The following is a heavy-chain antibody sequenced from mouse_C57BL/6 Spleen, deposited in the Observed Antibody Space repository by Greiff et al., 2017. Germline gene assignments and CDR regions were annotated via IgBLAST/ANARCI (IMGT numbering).Heavy chain of an antibody. V-gene: IGHV1-69*01. CDR3: AWGYDWFAY. CDR1: GYTFTSYW. Sequence: QVQLQQPGAELVMPGASVKLSCKASGYTFTSYWMHWVKQRPGQGLEWIGEIDPSDSYTNYNQKFKGKSTLTVDKSSSTAYMQLSSLTSEDSAVYYCAWGYDWFAYWGQGTLVTVSA. CDR2: IDPSDSYT. J-gene: IGHJ3*01. D-gene: IGHD2-2*01.